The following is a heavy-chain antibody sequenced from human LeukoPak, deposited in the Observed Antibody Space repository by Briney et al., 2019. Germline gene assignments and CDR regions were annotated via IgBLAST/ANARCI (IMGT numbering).Heavy chain of an antibody. Sequence: NPSQTLSLTCTVSGGSISSGGYYWSWIRQHPGKGLEWIGYIYYSGSTYYNPSLKSRVTISVDTSKNQFSLKLSSVTAADTAVYYCAREEWEPPYYYYGMDVWGQATTVTVSS. D-gene: IGHD1-26*01. J-gene: IGHJ6*02. CDR2: IYYSGST. V-gene: IGHV4-31*03. CDR3: AREEWEPPYYYYGMDV. CDR1: GGSISSGGYY.